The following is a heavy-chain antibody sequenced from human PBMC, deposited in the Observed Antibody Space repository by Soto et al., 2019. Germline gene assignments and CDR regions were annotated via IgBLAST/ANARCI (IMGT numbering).Heavy chain of an antibody. CDR3: AKGVFSLSGYYRY. CDR1: GFTFSSYG. CDR2: ISYDGSNK. D-gene: IGHD3-9*01. V-gene: IGHV3-30*18. Sequence: GGSLRLSCAASGFTFSSYGMHWVRQAPGKGLEWVAVISYDGSNKYYADSVKGRFTISRDNSKNTLYLQMNSLRAEDTAVYYCAKGVFSLSGYYRYWGQGTLVTVSS. J-gene: IGHJ4*02.